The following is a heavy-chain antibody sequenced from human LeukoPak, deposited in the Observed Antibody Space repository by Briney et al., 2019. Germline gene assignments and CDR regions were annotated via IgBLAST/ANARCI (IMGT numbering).Heavy chain of an antibody. J-gene: IGHJ4*02. CDR3: VKSAGYSYGYYFDY. V-gene: IGHV3-23*01. Sequence: PGGSLRLSCAASGFTFSSYAMSWVRQAPGKGLEWVSAISGSGGSTYYADSVKGRFTISRDNSKNTLYLQMNSLRAEDTALYYCVKSAGYSYGYYFDYWGQGTLVTVSS. CDR1: GFTFSSYA. D-gene: IGHD5-18*01. CDR2: ISGSGGST.